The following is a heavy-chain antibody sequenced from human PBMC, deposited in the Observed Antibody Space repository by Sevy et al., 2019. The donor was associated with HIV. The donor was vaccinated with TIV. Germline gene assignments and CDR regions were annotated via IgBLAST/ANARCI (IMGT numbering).Heavy chain of an antibody. V-gene: IGHV3-30*02. CDR2: IRYDGSDK. Sequence: GGSLRLSCAASGFTFSKYSMSWVRQPPGKGLEWVTFIRYDGSDKYYVASVKGRFTISRDDSKNTLYLQMDSLSADDTAIYYCAKDLAGPGRRYFDYWGQGTLVTVSS. J-gene: IGHJ4*02. CDR3: AKDLAGPGRRYFDY. D-gene: IGHD6-13*01. CDR1: GFTFSKYS.